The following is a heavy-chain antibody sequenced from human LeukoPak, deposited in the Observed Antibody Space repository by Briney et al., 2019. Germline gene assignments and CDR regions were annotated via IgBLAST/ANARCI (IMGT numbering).Heavy chain of an antibody. V-gene: IGHV1-46*01. CDR1: GYTFTSYY. Sequence: VASVTVSCKASGYTFTSYYMHWVRQAPGQGLEWMGIINPSGGSTSYAQKFQGRVTITRNTSISTAYMELSSLRSEDTAVYYCAREGAGEMATIGLGYWGQGTLVTVSS. CDR3: AREGAGEMATIGLGY. D-gene: IGHD5-24*01. CDR2: INPSGGST. J-gene: IGHJ4*02.